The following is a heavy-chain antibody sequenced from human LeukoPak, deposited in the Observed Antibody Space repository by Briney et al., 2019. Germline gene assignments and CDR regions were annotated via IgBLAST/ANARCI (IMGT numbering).Heavy chain of an antibody. Sequence: GGSLRLSCAASGFTFSSYAMHWVRQAPGKGLEWVAVISYDGSNKYYADSVKGRFTISRDNSKNTLYLQMNSLRAEDTAVYYCARDFGCSGGSCGNFLDYWGQGTLVTVSS. CDR1: GFTFSSYA. CDR3: ARDFGCSGGSCGNFLDY. CDR2: ISYDGSNK. V-gene: IGHV3-30-3*01. J-gene: IGHJ4*02. D-gene: IGHD2-15*01.